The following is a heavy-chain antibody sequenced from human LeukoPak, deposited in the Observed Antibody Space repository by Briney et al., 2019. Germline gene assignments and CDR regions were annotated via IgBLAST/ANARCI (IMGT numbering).Heavy chain of an antibody. CDR1: GFTFSSYW. CDR3: AREVGTPQAFAI. J-gene: IGHJ3*02. Sequence: PGGSLRLSCTASGFTFSSYWMDWVRQAPGKGLEWVANIKQDGSEKYYVDSVKGRFTISRDNAKNSLYLQMNSLKAEDTAIYYCAREVGTPQAFAIWGQGTMVTVSS. D-gene: IGHD1-26*01. V-gene: IGHV3-7*01. CDR2: IKQDGSEK.